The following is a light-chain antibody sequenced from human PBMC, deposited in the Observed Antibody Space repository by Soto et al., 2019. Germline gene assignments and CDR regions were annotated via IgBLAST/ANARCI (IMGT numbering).Light chain of an antibody. Sequence: IQLTQSPSSLSASVGDSVTITCRASQGISTYLAWYQQTPGKAPKLLIYAASTLQSGVPSRFSGSGSGTDFTLTISSLQPEDFATYYCQQLCSDPRGTFGPGTKVDI. V-gene: IGKV1-9*01. CDR3: QQLCSDPRGT. CDR2: AAS. CDR1: QGISTY. J-gene: IGKJ3*01.